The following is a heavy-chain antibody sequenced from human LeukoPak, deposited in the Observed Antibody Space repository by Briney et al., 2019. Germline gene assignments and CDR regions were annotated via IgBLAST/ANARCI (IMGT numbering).Heavy chain of an antibody. CDR3: AKSYSSGWSPYFDY. CDR1: GGSISSYY. Sequence: SETLSLTCTVSGGSISSYYWSWIRQPPGKGLEWIGYIYYSGSTNYNLSLKSRVTISVDTSKNQFSLKLSSVTAADTAVYYCAKSYSSGWSPYFDYWGQGTLVTVSS. J-gene: IGHJ4*02. CDR2: IYYSGST. D-gene: IGHD6-19*01. V-gene: IGHV4-59*01.